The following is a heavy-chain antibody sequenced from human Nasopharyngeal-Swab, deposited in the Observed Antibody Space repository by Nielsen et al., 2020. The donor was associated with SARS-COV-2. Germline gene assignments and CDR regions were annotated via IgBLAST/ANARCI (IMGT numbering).Heavy chain of an antibody. CDR2: ISSGSSYI. Sequence: GESLKISCAASGFTFSSYTMNWVRQAPGKGLEWVSSISSGSSYIYYADSVKGRFTISRDNAKNSLYLQMNSLRDEDTAVYYCASPGTGGSPYWGQGTLVTVSS. CDR1: GFTFSSYT. V-gene: IGHV3-21*01. D-gene: IGHD2-8*02. CDR3: ASPGTGGSPY. J-gene: IGHJ4*02.